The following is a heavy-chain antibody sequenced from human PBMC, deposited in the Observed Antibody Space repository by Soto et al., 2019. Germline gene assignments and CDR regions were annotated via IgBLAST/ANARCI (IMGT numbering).Heavy chain of an antibody. V-gene: IGHV3-53*04. CDR3: ARERNGYHDY. CDR2: IYSGGST. CDR1: GFTVSSNY. D-gene: IGHD5-12*01. J-gene: IGHJ4*02. Sequence: EVQLVESGGGLVQPGGSLRLSCAASGFTVSSNYMSWVRQAPGKGLEWVSVIYSGGSTYYADSVKGRFTISRHNSKNTLYLQITSLRAEDTAVHYCARERNGYHDYWGQGTLVTVSS.